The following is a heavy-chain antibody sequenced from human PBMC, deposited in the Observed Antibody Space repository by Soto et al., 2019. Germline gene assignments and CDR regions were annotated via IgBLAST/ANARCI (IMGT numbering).Heavy chain of an antibody. CDR2: INYRRST. J-gene: IGHJ4*02. V-gene: IGHV4-59*01. Sequence: SETLSLTCTVSGASISYYYWSWVRQPPGKGLEWIGHINYRRSTNYNPSLKSRVTISMDTSKNQFSLKLSSVTAADTAVYYCARAESSSSEAFDYWGRGTLVTVSS. CDR3: ARAESSSSEAFDY. CDR1: GASISYYY. D-gene: IGHD6-6*01.